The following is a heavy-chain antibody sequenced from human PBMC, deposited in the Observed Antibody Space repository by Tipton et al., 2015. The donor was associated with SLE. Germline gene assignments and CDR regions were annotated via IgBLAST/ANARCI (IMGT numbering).Heavy chain of an antibody. CDR3: ARNSAYYYGSPVY. CDR1: GFTFSSYS. CDR2: ISSSSSYI. D-gene: IGHD3-10*01. Sequence: GSLRLSCAASGFTFSSYSMNWVRQAPGKGLEWVSSISSSSSYIYYADSVKGRFTISRDNAKNSLYLQMNSLRAEDTAVYYCARNSAYYYGSPVYWGQGTLVTVSS. V-gene: IGHV3-21*03. J-gene: IGHJ4*02.